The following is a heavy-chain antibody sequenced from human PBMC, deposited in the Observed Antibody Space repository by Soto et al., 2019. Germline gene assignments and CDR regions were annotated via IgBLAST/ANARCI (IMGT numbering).Heavy chain of an antibody. Sequence: ASVKVSCKASGYTFTSYAMHWVRQAPGQRLEWMGWINAGNGNTKYSQEFQGRVTITRDTSASTAYMELSSLRSEDTAVYYCASPRRYCSSTSCYYYYGMDVWGQGTTVTAP. D-gene: IGHD2-2*01. CDR2: INAGNGNT. CDR1: GYTFTSYA. J-gene: IGHJ6*02. V-gene: IGHV1-3*01. CDR3: ASPRRYCSSTSCYYYYGMDV.